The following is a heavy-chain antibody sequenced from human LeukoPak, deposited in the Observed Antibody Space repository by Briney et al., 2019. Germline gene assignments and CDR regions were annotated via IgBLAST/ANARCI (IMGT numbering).Heavy chain of an antibody. CDR1: GGSISSGTYY. CDR3: ASEYGSGSYSDY. D-gene: IGHD3-10*01. Sequence: SQTLSLTCTVSGGSISSGTYYWSWIRQPAGKGLEWIGRIYSSGSTNYNPSLKSRVTISVDTSKNQFSLKVSSVTAEDTAMYYCASEYGSGSYSDYWGQGTLVTVSS. J-gene: IGHJ4*02. V-gene: IGHV4-61*02. CDR2: IYSSGST.